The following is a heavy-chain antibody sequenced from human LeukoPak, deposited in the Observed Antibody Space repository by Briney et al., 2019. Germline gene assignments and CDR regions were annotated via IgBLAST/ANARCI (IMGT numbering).Heavy chain of an antibody. J-gene: IGHJ4*02. D-gene: IGHD6-25*01. CDR1: GYTFTSYY. Sequence: ASVKVSGKASGYTFTSYYMHWVRQAPGQGLEWMGIINPGGGSTSYAQRFQGRVTMTRDTSTSTVYMELSSLRSEDTAVYYCARGGYFDTLTYFDYCGQGTLVTVSP. CDR3: ARGGYFDTLTYFDY. CDR2: INPGGGST. V-gene: IGHV1-46*01.